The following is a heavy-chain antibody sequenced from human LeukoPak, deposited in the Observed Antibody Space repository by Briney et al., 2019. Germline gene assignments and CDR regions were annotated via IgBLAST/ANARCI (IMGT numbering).Heavy chain of an antibody. V-gene: IGHV1-2*02. CDR1: GYTLTGYY. D-gene: IGHD3-22*01. J-gene: IGHJ4*02. CDR3: AVNYYDSSGDNWGLDY. CDR2: TNPNSGGT. Sequence: ASVKVSCKASGYTLTGYYMHWVRQAPGQGLEWMGWTNPNSGGTNYAQKFQGRVTMTRDTSISTAYMELSRLRSDDTAVYYCAVNYYDSSGDNWGLDYWGQGTLVTVSS.